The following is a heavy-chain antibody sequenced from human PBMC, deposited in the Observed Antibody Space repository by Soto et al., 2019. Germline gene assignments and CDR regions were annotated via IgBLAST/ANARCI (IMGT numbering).Heavy chain of an antibody. J-gene: IGHJ4*02. CDR2: IYYSGRT. CDR1: GESISSSCYY. CDR3: ARQRTTVVTQAYFDH. V-gene: IGHV4-39*01. D-gene: IGHD2-21*02. Sequence: SETRSLTCIVSGESISSSCYYWVWIRQPPGKGLEWIGSIYYSGRTYYNPSFKSRVTISIDTSKNQFSLKLSSVTATDTAVYYCARQRTTVVTQAYFDHWGQGALVTVSS.